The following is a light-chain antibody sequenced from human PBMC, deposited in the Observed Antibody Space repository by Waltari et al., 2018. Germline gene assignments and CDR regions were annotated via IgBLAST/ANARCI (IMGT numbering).Light chain of an antibody. J-gene: IGLJ1*01. CDR3: QVWDANNEPGL. CDR2: YDS. CDR1: NIGTKS. V-gene: IGLV3-21*01. Sequence: SYVLTQPPSVSVAPGGTARITCGGNNIGTKSVHWYRQKPGQAPVLVISYDSDRPSGIPERFSGSNSGDTATLTISRVEAGDEADYYCQVWDANNEPGLFGTGTEVTV.